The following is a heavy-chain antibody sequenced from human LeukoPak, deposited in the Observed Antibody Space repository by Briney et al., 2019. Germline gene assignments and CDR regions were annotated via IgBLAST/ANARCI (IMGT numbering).Heavy chain of an antibody. D-gene: IGHD2-15*01. CDR2: IYPGDSDT. CDR1: GYSFTSYW. Sequence: GESLKISCKGSGYSFTSYWIGWVRQMPGKGLEWMGIIYPGDSDTRYSPSFQGQVTISADKSISTAYLQWSSLKASDTAMYYCARLEGGYCSGGSCYSFDYWGQGTLVTASS. CDR3: ARLEGGYCSGGSCYSFDY. J-gene: IGHJ4*02. V-gene: IGHV5-51*01.